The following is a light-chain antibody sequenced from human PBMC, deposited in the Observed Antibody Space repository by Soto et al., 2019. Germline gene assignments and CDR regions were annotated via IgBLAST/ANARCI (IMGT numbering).Light chain of an antibody. J-gene: IGLJ3*02. CDR1: SSNIGAGYD. CDR3: QSYDSSLSALV. CDR2: TNS. V-gene: IGLV1-40*01. Sequence: QSVLTQPPSVSGAPGQGVTISCAGTSSNIGAGYDVHWYQQVPGTAPKLLIYTNSNRPSGVPDRFSGSKSGTSASLAITGLLAADEADYYCQSYDSSLSALVFGGGTKLTVL.